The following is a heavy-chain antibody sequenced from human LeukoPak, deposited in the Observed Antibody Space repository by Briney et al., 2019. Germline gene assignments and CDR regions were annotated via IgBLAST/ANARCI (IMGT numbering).Heavy chain of an antibody. CDR2: ISNSGDNT. CDR3: TKTGARYSASSNFDS. D-gene: IGHD6-6*01. V-gene: IGHV3-23*01. Sequence: GGSLRLSCAASGFPFTTYAMSWVRQPPGKGLDWVSAISNSGDNTYYADSVKGRFTISRDNSKNTFFLQMNSLRAEDTAMYYCTKTGARYSASSNFDSWGQGALVTVSS. CDR1: GFPFTTYA. J-gene: IGHJ4*02.